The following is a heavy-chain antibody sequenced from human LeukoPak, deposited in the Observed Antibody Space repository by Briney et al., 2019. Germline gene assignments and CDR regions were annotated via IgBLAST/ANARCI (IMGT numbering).Heavy chain of an antibody. CDR2: IYTSGST. CDR1: GGSITASY. V-gene: IGHV4-61*02. Sequence: PSQTLSLTCAVSGGSITASYWSWIRQPAGKGLEWIGRIYTSGSTNYNPSLKSRVTISVDTSKNQFSLKLSSVTAADTAVYYCARGSRGSPGAFDIWGQGTMVTVSS. CDR3: ARGSRGSPGAFDI. J-gene: IGHJ3*02. D-gene: IGHD3-16*01.